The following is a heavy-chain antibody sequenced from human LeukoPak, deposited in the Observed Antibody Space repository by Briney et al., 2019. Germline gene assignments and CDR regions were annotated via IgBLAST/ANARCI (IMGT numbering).Heavy chain of an antibody. CDR3: AAAGYSGHDYGVDWFDP. D-gene: IGHD5-12*01. CDR1: GFTFTNSA. J-gene: IGHJ5*02. Sequence: SVKVSCKASGFTFTNSAMQWVRQARGQRLEWIGWIVVGSGNTNYAQKFQGRVTITRDMSTSTAYMELSSLRSEDTAVYYCAAAGYSGHDYGVDWFDPWGQGTLVTVSS. V-gene: IGHV1-58*02. CDR2: IVVGSGNT.